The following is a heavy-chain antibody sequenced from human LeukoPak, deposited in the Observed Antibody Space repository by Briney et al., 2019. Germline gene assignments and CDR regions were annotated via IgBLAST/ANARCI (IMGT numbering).Heavy chain of an antibody. J-gene: IGHJ4*02. V-gene: IGHV4-39*01. CDR2: IYYSGST. CDR3: ATPDGYNYKY. D-gene: IGHD5-24*01. Sequence: SETLSLTCTVSGGSISSSSYYWGWIRQPPGKGLEWIGTIYYSGSTYYNPSLKSRVTISVDMSKSQFSLKLSSVTAADTAVYYCATPDGYNYKYWGQGTLVTVSS. CDR1: GGSISSSSYY.